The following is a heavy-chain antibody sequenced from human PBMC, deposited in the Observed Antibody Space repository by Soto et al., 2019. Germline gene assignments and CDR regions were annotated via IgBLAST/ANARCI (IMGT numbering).Heavy chain of an antibody. CDR2: IDQNGIT. Sequence: SLTCAFSGDPISSSKWWTWVRQTPGKGLEWIGKIDQNGITNYNPSLESRVTILKDNSKNQLSLKLTSVTAVDSAVYYCARLNRDYYYYGMDGWGQGDTVTV. CDR1: GDPISSSKW. J-gene: IGHJ6*02. CDR3: ARLNRDYYYYGMDG. V-gene: IGHV4-4*02.